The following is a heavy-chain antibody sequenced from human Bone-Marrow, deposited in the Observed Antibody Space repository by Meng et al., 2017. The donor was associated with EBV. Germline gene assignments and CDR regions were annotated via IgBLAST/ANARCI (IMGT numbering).Heavy chain of an antibody. Sequence: GELPESGPGLVKSSPTLSLSCAVSGASISSGGYYWSWIRQPPGKGLEWIGYIYYNGSTFYNPSLKSRLTISVDTSKNQFSLKLSSVTAADTAFYYCARGGAVAGTFDYWGQGTLVTVSS. D-gene: IGHD6-19*01. CDR3: ARGGAVAGTFDY. J-gene: IGHJ4*02. CDR2: IYYNGST. V-gene: IGHV4-30-4*01. CDR1: GASISSGGYY.